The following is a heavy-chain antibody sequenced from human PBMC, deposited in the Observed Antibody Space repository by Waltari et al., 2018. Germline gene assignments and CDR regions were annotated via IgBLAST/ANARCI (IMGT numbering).Heavy chain of an antibody. CDR1: GYSISSGYY. V-gene: IGHV4-38-2*01. D-gene: IGHD6-6*01. CDR2: IYHSGST. CDR3: ARHWYSSSSGAFDI. Sequence: QVQLQESGPGLVKPSETLSLTCAVSGYSISSGYYWGWLRQPPGKGLEWIGSIYHSGSTYYNPSLKSRVTISVDTSKNQFSLKLSSVTAADTAVYYCARHWYSSSSGAFDIWGQGTMVTVSS. J-gene: IGHJ3*02.